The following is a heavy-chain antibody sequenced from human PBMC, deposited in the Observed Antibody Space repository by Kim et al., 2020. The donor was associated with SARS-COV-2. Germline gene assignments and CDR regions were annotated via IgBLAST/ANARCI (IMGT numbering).Heavy chain of an antibody. J-gene: IGHJ6*02. Sequence: SVEGRFTISRDNSKNTLYLQMNSLRAEDTAVYYCAKAGSSGYYYYYYGMDVWGQGTTVTVSS. D-gene: IGHD3-22*01. V-gene: IGHV3-23*03. CDR3: AKAGSSGYYYYYYGMDV.